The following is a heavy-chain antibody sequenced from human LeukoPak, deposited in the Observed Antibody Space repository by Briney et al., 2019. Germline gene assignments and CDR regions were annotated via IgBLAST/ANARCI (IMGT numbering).Heavy chain of an antibody. D-gene: IGHD6-13*01. Sequence: GGSLRLSCAASGFTFSSYGMHWVRQAPGKGLEWVAVSWYDGSSKYYADSVKGRFTISRDNSKNTLYLQMNSLRAEDTAVYYCAKDGRRYSSSATFDYWGQGTLVTVSS. CDR3: AKDGRRYSSSATFDY. V-gene: IGHV3-33*06. CDR2: SWYDGSSK. J-gene: IGHJ4*02. CDR1: GFTFSSYG.